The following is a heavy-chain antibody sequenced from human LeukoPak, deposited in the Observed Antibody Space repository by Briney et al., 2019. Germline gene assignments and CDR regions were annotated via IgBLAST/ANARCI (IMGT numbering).Heavy chain of an antibody. CDR3: ARDAQRGFDYSNSLEN. J-gene: IGHJ4*01. CDR2: IWSDSTNR. D-gene: IGHD4-11*01. V-gene: IGHV3-33*01. Sequence: PGGSLRLSCAASGFIFSHHGMHWVRQAPGKGLEWVAVIWSDSTNRFYADSVKGRFTVSRDNSQNTVFLQMNSLRVNGTAIYYCARDAQRGFDYSNSLENWGRGTLVTVSS. CDR1: GFIFSHHG.